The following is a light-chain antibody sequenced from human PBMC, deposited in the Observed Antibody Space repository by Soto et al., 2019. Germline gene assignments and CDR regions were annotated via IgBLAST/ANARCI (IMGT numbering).Light chain of an antibody. Sequence: IVMTQSPASLSVSPGERVTFSCRASQSVGANLAWYRHKPGQAPRLLISYASSGATGVPGRFSGSGYGTEFPLTINSLQAEDFAIYYCQQFHTWPVTFGGGTKVEI. CDR2: YAS. CDR1: QSVGAN. CDR3: QQFHTWPVT. J-gene: IGKJ4*01. V-gene: IGKV3-15*01.